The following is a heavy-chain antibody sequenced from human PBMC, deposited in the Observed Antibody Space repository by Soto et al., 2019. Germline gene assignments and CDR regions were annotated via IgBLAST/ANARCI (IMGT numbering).Heavy chain of an antibody. CDR2: ISAYNGNT. V-gene: IGHV1-18*01. CDR3: ARDSGLPPISAPDDSIPPRFDY. CDR1: GYTFTSYG. D-gene: IGHD3-22*01. J-gene: IGHJ4*02. Sequence: ASVKVSCKASGYTFTSYGISWVRQAPGQGLEWMGWISAYNGNTNYAQKLQGRVTMTTDTSTSTAYMELRSLRSDDTAVYYCARDSGLPPISAPDDSIPPRFDYWGQGTLVTVSS.